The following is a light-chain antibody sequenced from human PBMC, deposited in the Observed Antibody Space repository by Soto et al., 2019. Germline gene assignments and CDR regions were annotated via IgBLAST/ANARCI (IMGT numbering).Light chain of an antibody. Sequence: EIVLTQSPGTLSWSPGERATLSCRASQSVSSNYLAWYQQKPGQAPRLLIYGASSRATGIPDRFSGSGSGTDFPLTISRLEPEDFAVYYCQQYGSSPRVTFGGGTKVEIK. J-gene: IGKJ4*01. CDR1: QSVSSNY. CDR3: QQYGSSPRVT. V-gene: IGKV3-20*01. CDR2: GAS.